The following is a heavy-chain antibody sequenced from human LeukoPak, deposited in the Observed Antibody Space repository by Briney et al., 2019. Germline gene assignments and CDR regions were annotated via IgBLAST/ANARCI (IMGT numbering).Heavy chain of an antibody. J-gene: IGHJ4*02. CDR3: ARDLRVAAGGTFDY. CDR2: ISSSSSYI. Sequence: PGGSLRLSCAASGFTFSSYSMNWVRQTPGKGLEWVSSISSSSSYINYADSVKGRFSISRDNAKNPLFLQMNSLRAEDTAVYYCARDLRVAAGGTFDYWGQGTLVTVSP. D-gene: IGHD6-13*01. CDR1: GFTFSSYS. V-gene: IGHV3-21*01.